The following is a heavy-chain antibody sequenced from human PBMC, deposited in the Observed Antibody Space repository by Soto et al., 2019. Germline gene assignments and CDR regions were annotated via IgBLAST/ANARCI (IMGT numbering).Heavy chain of an antibody. J-gene: IGHJ4*02. CDR1: GFTFSDYA. V-gene: IGHV3-23*01. D-gene: IGHD2-21*02. CDR3: AKDPGGDGDPRL. CDR2: ISGSGYSA. Sequence: EGQLLESGGGLVQPGGSLGLSCAASGFTFSDYAMTWVRQAPGKGLEWVSGISGSGYSAYYADSVKGRFTISRDNSKDMLFLHMNSLRAEDTAVYYCAKDPGGDGDPRLWGQGTLVTVSS.